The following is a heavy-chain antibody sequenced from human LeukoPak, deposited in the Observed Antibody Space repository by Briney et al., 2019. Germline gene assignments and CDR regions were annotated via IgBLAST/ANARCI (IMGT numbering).Heavy chain of an antibody. CDR2: SSSIGSYI. CDR3: SRVFYDSSARGNYFHS. CDR1: GFTFRSYS. J-gene: IGHJ4*02. V-gene: IGHV3-21*01. D-gene: IGHD3-22*01. Sequence: GRSLRLSSAASGFTFRSYSMNCVRQAPGKGRGWDSSSSSIGSYIYCADSVKDPFTSSRDNAKNSLYLQVSSLRAEETAVYFCSRVFYDSSARGNYFHSWGQGTLVTVSS.